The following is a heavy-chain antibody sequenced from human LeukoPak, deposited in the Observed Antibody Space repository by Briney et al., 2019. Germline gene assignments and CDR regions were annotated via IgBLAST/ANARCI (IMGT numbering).Heavy chain of an antibody. V-gene: IGHV3-48*03. J-gene: IGHJ6*04. D-gene: IGHD3-10*02. Sequence: GRSLRLSCAASGFAFSRYGMNWVRQAPGKGLEWVSYISSSGSTIYYADSVKGRFTISRDNAKNSLYLQMNSLRAEDTAVYYCAELGITMIGGVWGKGTTVTISS. CDR3: AELGITMIGGV. CDR2: ISSSGSTI. CDR1: GFAFSRYG.